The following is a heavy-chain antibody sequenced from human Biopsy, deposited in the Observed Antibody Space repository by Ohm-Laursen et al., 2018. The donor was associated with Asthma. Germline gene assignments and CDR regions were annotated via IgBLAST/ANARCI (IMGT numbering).Heavy chain of an antibody. CDR3: ARGPEYVRSSGALDY. Sequence: SSVKVACKASGGTFSSNSINWVRQAPGQGLEWMGRSIPIFGPTNYAQKFQGRVTISADDSTSTAYMELSSLSSEDTALYYCARGPEYVRSSGALDYWGPGTLVTVSS. CDR1: GGTFSSNS. CDR2: SIPIFGPT. V-gene: IGHV1-69*15. D-gene: IGHD2-2*01. J-gene: IGHJ4*02.